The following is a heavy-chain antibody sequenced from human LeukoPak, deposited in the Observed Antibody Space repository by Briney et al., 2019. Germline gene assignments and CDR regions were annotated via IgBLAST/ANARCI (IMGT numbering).Heavy chain of an antibody. J-gene: IGHJ4*02. CDR3: AKDVRWSFDY. CDR1: GFTFSSNG. D-gene: IGHD4-23*01. V-gene: IGHV3-23*01. CDR2: IGGSGGHI. Sequence: PGGSLRLSCAASGFTFSSNGMSWVRQAPGKGLEWVSVIGGSGGHIHYADSVKGRFTISRDNSKNTLYLQMNSLRAEDMATYYCAKDVRWSFDYWGQGTLVAVSS.